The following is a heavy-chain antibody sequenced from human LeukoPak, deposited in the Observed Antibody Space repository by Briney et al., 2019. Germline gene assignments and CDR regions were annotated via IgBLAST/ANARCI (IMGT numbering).Heavy chain of an antibody. CDR1: GFTFGSHA. CDR3: AKDSPSARPAFDI. Sequence: GGSLRLSCAASGFTFGSHAMTWVRQAPGKGLEWVSAISGSGGSTYYADSVKGRFTISRDNSKNTLYLQMNSLRAEDTAVYYCAKDSPSARPAFDIWGQGTMVTVSS. CDR2: ISGSGGST. J-gene: IGHJ3*02. D-gene: IGHD6-6*01. V-gene: IGHV3-23*01.